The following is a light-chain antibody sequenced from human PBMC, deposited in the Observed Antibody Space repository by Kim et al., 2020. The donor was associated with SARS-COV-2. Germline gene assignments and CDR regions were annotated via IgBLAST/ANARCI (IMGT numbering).Light chain of an antibody. CDR2: DNN. V-gene: IGLV1-51*01. CDR1: SSNIANNY. J-gene: IGLJ2*01. CDR3: GTWDSSLSAVV. Sequence: GQKVTISCSGSSSNIANNYVSWFQQLPGTAPKLLIYDNNKRPSGIPDRFSGSKSGTSATLGITGLQTGDEADYYCGTWDSSLSAVVFGGGTEVTVL.